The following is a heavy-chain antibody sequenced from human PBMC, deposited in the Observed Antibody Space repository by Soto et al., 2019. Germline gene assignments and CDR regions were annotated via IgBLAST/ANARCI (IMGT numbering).Heavy chain of an antibody. J-gene: IGHJ4*02. D-gene: IGHD3-3*01. CDR1: GFTFSSYS. Sequence: GGSLRLSCAASGFTFSSYSMNWVRQAPGKGLEWVSYISSSSSTIYYADSVKGRFTISRDNAKNSLYPQMNSLRDEDTAVYYCARARVVSDYWGQGTLVTVSS. CDR2: ISSSSSTI. CDR3: ARARVVSDY. V-gene: IGHV3-48*02.